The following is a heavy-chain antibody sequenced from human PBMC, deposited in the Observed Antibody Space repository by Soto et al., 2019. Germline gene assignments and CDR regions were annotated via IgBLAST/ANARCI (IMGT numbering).Heavy chain of an antibody. Sequence: QVQLQESGPGLVKPSQTLSLTCTVSGGSISNGDYYWTWIRQHPGKGLEWIGYIYYSGSTYYNPSLNRRVTTSVDTSKNQFTLKLSSMTVADTAEYYCARVVAQLNGTNTICRWFDPSCQRTLVTVSS. CDR1: GGSISNGDYY. V-gene: IGHV4-31*03. D-gene: IGHD1-7*01. CDR2: IYYSGST. CDR3: ARVVAQLNGTNTICRWFDP. J-gene: IGHJ5*02.